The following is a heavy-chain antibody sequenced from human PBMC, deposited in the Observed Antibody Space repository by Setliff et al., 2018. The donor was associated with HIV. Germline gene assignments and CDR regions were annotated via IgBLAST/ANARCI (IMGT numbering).Heavy chain of an antibody. D-gene: IGHD4-17*01. V-gene: IGHV7-4-1*02. Sequence: VASVKVSCKASGYTFINYAMNWVRQAPGQGLEWMGWINTNTESPTYAQAFTGRFVFPVDTSVTTASLQISSLKAEDTAVYYCARALYGDYGGDINWFDPWGQGTLVTVSS. CDR2: INTNTESP. CDR3: ARALYGDYGGDINWFDP. CDR1: GYTFINYA. J-gene: IGHJ5*02.